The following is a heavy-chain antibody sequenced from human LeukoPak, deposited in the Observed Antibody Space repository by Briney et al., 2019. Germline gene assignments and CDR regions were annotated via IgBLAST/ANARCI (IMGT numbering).Heavy chain of an antibody. J-gene: IGHJ4*02. Sequence: GGSLRLSWAASGFTFSTYAVTWVRKAPGKGLEWVSAISAGGGSTYYADSVKGRFTISRDNSKNTLYLQLNSLRAEDTAVYYCAKAGGWTNYFDYWGQGTLVTVSS. D-gene: IGHD6-19*01. CDR3: AKAGGWTNYFDY. V-gene: IGHV3-23*01. CDR1: GFTFSTYA. CDR2: ISAGGGST.